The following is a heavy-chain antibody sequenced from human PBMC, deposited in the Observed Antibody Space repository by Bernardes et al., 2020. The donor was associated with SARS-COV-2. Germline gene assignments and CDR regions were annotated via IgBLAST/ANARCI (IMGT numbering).Heavy chain of an antibody. CDR2: IKQDGSEK. D-gene: IGHD3-22*01. CDR1: GFTFSSYW. J-gene: IGHJ6*02. V-gene: IGHV3-7*01. CDR3: ARDGLYYDSSGYYLKGSRYYGMDV. Sequence: GGSLRLSCAASGFTFSSYWMSWVRQAPGKGLEWVANIKQDGSEKYYVDSVKGRFTISRDNAKNSLYLQMNSLRAEDTAVYYCARDGLYYDSSGYYLKGSRYYGMDVWGQGTTVTVSS.